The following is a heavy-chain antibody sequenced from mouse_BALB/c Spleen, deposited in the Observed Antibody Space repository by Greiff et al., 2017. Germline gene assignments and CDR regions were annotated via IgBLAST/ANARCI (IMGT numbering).Heavy chain of an antibody. Sequence: EVQRVESGGGLVKPGGSLKLSCAASGFTFSSYAMSWVRQTPEKRLEWVATISSGGSYTYYPDSVKGRFTISRDNAKNTLYLQMSSLRSEDTAMYYCARLYDGYYWGQGTTLTVSS. CDR2: ISSGGSYT. V-gene: IGHV5-9-3*01. CDR1: GFTFSSYA. J-gene: IGHJ2*01. D-gene: IGHD2-3*01. CDR3: ARLYDGYY.